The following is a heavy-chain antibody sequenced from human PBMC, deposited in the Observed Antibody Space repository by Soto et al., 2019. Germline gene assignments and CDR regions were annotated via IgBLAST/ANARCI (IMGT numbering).Heavy chain of an antibody. CDR3: ASATNYYGSGSYSYYFDY. D-gene: IGHD3-10*01. J-gene: IGHJ4*02. V-gene: IGHV4-59*08. Sequence: SETLSLTCTVSGGSISSYYWSWIRQPPGKGLEWIGYIYYSGSTNYNPSLKSRVTISVDTSKNQFSLKLSSVTAADTAVYYCASATNYYGSGSYSYYFDYWGQGTLVTVSS. CDR2: IYYSGST. CDR1: GGSISSYY.